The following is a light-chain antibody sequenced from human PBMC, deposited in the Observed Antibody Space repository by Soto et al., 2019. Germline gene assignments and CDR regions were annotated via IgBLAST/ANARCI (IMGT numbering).Light chain of an antibody. J-gene: IGKJ1*01. CDR3: LQDYTTWT. CDR1: QGIRND. Sequence: IQMTQSPSSLYASVGDRVTITCRASQGIRNDLGWYQQKPGKAPKLLIYAASSLQSGVPSRFGGSGSGTDFTLTISSLRPEDFATYYCLQDYTTWTFGQGTKVDIK. V-gene: IGKV1-6*01. CDR2: AAS.